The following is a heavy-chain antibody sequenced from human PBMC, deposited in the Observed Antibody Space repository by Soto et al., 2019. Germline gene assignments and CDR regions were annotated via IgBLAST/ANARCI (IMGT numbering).Heavy chain of an antibody. D-gene: IGHD3-3*01. J-gene: IGHJ4*02. V-gene: IGHV4-59*01. CDR2: IYYSGST. CDR3: ARGSRYYDFWSGYYQSDLFDY. CDR1: GGSISSYY. Sequence: PSDTLSLTCTVSGGSISSYYWSWIRQPPGKGLEWIGYIYYSGSTNYNPSLKSRVTISVDTSKNQFSLKLSSVTAVDTAVYYCARGSRYYDFWSGYYQSDLFDYWGQGTLVTVSS.